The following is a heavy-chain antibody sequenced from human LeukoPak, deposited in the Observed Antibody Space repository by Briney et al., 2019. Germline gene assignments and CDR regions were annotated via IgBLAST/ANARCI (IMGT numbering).Heavy chain of an antibody. CDR2: IHPTSGDT. V-gene: IGHV1-2*02. CDR1: GYTFTNFY. CDR3: ARDLHDYMGY. D-gene: IGHD4-11*01. Sequence: ASVKVSCKASGYTFTNFYIHWVRQAPGQGLEWMGWIHPTSGDTKYAQKFQGRVTMTRDTSISTAYMELSRLRSDDTAVYYCARDLHDYMGYWGQGTLVTVSS. J-gene: IGHJ4*02.